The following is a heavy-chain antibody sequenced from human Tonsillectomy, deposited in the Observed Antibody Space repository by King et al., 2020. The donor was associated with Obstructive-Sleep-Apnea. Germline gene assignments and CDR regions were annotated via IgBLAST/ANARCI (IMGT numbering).Heavy chain of an antibody. V-gene: IGHV4-39*07. CDR3: ARCSITIFGGFDY. Sequence: QLQESGPGLVKPSETLSLTCTVSGGSISSSSYYWGWIRQPPGKGLEWIGSIYYSGSTYYNPSLKSRVTISVDTSKNQFSLTLSSVTAADTAVYYCARCSITIFGGFDYWGQGTLVTVSS. D-gene: IGHD3-3*01. CDR2: IYYSGST. CDR1: GGSISSSSYY. J-gene: IGHJ4*02.